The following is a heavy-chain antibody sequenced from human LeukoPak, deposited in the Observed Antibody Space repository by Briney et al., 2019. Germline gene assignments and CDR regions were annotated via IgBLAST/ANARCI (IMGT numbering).Heavy chain of an antibody. CDR2: IKQDGSEK. J-gene: IGHJ4*02. CDR1: GFTFSSYW. CDR3: ARDLTSYYYDSSGALGY. D-gene: IGHD3-22*01. V-gene: IGHV3-7*04. Sequence: GGSLRLSCAASGFTFSSYWMSWVRQAPGKGLEWVANIKQDGSEKYYVDSVKGRFTISRDNAKNSLYLQMNSLRAEDTAVYYCARDLTSYYYDSSGALGYWGQGTLGTVSS.